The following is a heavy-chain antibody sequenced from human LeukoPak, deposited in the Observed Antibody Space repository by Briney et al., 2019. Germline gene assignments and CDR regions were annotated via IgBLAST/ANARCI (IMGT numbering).Heavy chain of an antibody. CDR3: AKGRGDYYGSGGYLFDP. D-gene: IGHD3-10*01. CDR2: ISGSGGST. Sequence: SGGSLRLSCAASGFTFSSYAMSWVRQAPGKGLEWVSAISGSGGSTYYADSVKGRFTISRDNSKNTLYLQMNSLRAEDTAVYYFAKGRGDYYGSGGYLFDPWGQGTLVTVSS. CDR1: GFTFSSYA. J-gene: IGHJ5*02. V-gene: IGHV3-23*01.